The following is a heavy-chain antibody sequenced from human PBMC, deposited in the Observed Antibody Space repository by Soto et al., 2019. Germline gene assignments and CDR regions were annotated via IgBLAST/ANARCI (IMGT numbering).Heavy chain of an antibody. D-gene: IGHD3-10*01. CDR1: GFTFGNYW. J-gene: IGHJ6*02. CDR3: ATFLWFGESGAYGMDV. Sequence: PGGSLRLSCAASGFTFGNYWMHWVRQAPGKGLVWISRMNSDGSNTVYADSVKGRFTISRDNSKNTLYLQMNSLRAEDTAVYYCATFLWFGESGAYGMDVWGQGTTVTVSS. CDR2: MNSDGSNT. V-gene: IGHV3-74*01.